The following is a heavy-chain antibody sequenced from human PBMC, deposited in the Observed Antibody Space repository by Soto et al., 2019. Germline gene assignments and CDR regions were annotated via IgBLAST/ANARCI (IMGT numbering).Heavy chain of an antibody. D-gene: IGHD4-17*01. Sequence: SDTLSLTCAVSGGSISSGGYSWSWIRQPPGKGLEWIGYIYHSGSTYYNPSLKSRVTISVDTSKNQFSLKLSSVTAADTAVYYFARSGVGDGYGDYETIYYFDYWGQGTLVTVSS. CDR1: GGSISSGGYS. CDR3: ARSGVGDGYGDYETIYYFDY. CDR2: IYHSGST. J-gene: IGHJ4*02. V-gene: IGHV4-30-2*02.